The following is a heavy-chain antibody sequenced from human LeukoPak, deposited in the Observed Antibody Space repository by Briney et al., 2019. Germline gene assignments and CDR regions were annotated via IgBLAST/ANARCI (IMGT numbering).Heavy chain of an antibody. D-gene: IGHD3-22*01. Sequence: ASVKVSCKASGGTFSSYAISWVRQAPGQGLEWMGRIIPIFGIANYAQKFQGRVTITADKSTSTAYMELSSLRSEDTAVYYCARDDSSGYSGDIEDAFDIWGQGTMVTVSS. V-gene: IGHV1-69*04. CDR1: GGTFSSYA. CDR2: IIPIFGIA. CDR3: ARDDSSGYSGDIEDAFDI. J-gene: IGHJ3*02.